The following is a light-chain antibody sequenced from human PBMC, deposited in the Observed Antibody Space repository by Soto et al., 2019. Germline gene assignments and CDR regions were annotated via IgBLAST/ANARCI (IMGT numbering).Light chain of an antibody. J-gene: IGLJ2*01. CDR2: EVS. V-gene: IGLV2-14*01. CDR3: SSYTSSTTLV. CDR1: TSDVGGYNY. Sequence: QSALTQPASVSGSPGQSITISCTGTTSDVGGYNYVSWYQQHPGKAPKLMIYEVSNRPSGVSNRFSGSKSGNTASPTISGLQPDDEADYYCSSYTSSTTLVFGGGTKLTVL.